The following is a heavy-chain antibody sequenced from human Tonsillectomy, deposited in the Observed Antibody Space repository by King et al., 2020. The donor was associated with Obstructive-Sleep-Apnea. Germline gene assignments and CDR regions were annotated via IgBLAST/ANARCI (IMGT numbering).Heavy chain of an antibody. CDR3: ARDSSPTQWLFSAFDY. V-gene: IGHV3-21*01. CDR2: ISSSSSYI. J-gene: IGHJ4*02. D-gene: IGHD6-19*01. CDR1: GFTFSSYS. Sequence: VQLVESGGGLVKPGGSLRLSCAASGFTFSSYSMNWVRQAPGKGLEWVSSISSSSSYIYYADSVKGRFTISRDNAKNSLYLQMNSLRAEDTAVDYCARDSSPTQWLFSAFDYWGQGTLVTVSS.